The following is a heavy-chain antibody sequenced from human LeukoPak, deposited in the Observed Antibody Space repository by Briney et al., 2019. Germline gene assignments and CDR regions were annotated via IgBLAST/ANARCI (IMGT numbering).Heavy chain of an antibody. CDR2: IYHSGST. CDR3: ARTYYYDSSGYAPANWFDP. Sequence: PSGTLSFSCAVSGGSISSSNWWSWVRQPPGKGLEWIGEIYHSGSTNYNPSLKSRVTISVDKSKNQFSLKLSSVTAADTAVYYCARTYYYDSSGYAPANWFDPWGQGTLVTVSS. V-gene: IGHV4-4*02. J-gene: IGHJ5*02. D-gene: IGHD3-22*01. CDR1: GGSISSSNW.